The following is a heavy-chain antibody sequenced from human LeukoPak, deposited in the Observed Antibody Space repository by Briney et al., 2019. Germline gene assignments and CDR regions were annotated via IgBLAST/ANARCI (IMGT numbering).Heavy chain of an antibody. Sequence: ASVKVSCKASGYTFSSYGISWLRQAPGQGLEWMGWIGPWNGNTNNAQKFQGRVTMTTDTSTSTLYMDLRSLRSDDTAVYYCARDNGHMSVDYWGQGTLVTVSS. V-gene: IGHV1-18*01. J-gene: IGHJ4*02. D-gene: IGHD2-21*01. CDR2: IGPWNGNT. CDR3: ARDNGHMSVDY. CDR1: GYTFSSYG.